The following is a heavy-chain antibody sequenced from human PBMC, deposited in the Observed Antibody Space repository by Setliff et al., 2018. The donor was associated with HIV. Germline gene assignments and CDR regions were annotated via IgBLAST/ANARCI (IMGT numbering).Heavy chain of an antibody. CDR1: GGSINSYH. CDR3: VRGIVGASVFNY. V-gene: IGHV4-4*07. D-gene: IGHD1-26*01. CDR2: FYTSVSESS. J-gene: IGHJ4*02. Sequence: NPSESLSLTCSVSGGSINSYHWTWIRQPAGKVLEWVGRFYTSVSESSNYNPSLKSRVTMSVDTSKNQSSLKLNSVTAEYTAVCYCVRGIVGASVFNYWGQGTQVTVSS.